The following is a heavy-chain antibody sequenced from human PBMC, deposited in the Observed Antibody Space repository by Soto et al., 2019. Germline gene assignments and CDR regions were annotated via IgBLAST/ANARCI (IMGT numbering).Heavy chain of an antibody. CDR3: AKEQWDYRVYYGMDV. CDR1: GFTFSTYA. Sequence: EVPLLESGGGLVQPGGSLRLSCAASGFTFSTYAMNWVRQAPGKGLEWVSAITGSGGSTYYADSVKGRFTISRDNSXXTLYLQMNSLRAEDTAVYYCAKEQWDYRVYYGMDVWGQGTTVTVSS. CDR2: ITGSGGST. D-gene: IGHD1-26*01. V-gene: IGHV3-23*01. J-gene: IGHJ6*02.